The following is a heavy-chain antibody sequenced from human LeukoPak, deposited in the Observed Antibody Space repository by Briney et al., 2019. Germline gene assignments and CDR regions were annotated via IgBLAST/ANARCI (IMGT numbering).Heavy chain of an antibody. Sequence: SETLSLTCSVSGGSISTYYWSWIRQPPGKGLEWIGYIYYSGSTNYNPSLKSRVTISVDTSKNQFSLKLSSVTAADTAVYYCARLVTGKTNWFDPWGQGTLVTVSS. CDR2: IYYSGST. V-gene: IGHV4-59*08. D-gene: IGHD1-14*01. J-gene: IGHJ5*02. CDR1: GGSISTYY. CDR3: ARLVTGKTNWFDP.